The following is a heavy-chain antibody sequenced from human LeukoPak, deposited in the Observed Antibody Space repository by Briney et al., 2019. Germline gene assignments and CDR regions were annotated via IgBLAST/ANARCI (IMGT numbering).Heavy chain of an antibody. CDR2: ISGSGDST. CDR3: AKDAVRGSGRINWFDS. CDR1: GFTFSSYA. J-gene: IGHJ5*01. Sequence: GGSLRLSCAASGFTFSSYAMTWVRQAPGKGLEWVSAISGSGDSTYYADSVKGRFTVSRDSSKNTLYLQMNSLRVEDTAVYYCAKDAVRGSGRINWFDSWGQGTLVTVSS. D-gene: IGHD3-10*01. V-gene: IGHV3-23*01.